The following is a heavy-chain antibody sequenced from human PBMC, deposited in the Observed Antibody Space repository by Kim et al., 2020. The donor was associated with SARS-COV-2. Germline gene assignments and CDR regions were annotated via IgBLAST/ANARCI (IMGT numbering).Heavy chain of an antibody. Sequence: GGSLRLSCAASGFTFSNYWMLWVRQAPGKGLVWVSRISSDGSSTSYADSVKGRFTVSRDNAKNTLYLQMNSLRAEDTAVYFCARKGGDGSYADYWGQGTQVTVSS. J-gene: IGHJ4*02. CDR2: ISSDGSST. CDR3: ARKGGDGSYADY. CDR1: GFTFSNYW. V-gene: IGHV3-74*01. D-gene: IGHD1-26*01.